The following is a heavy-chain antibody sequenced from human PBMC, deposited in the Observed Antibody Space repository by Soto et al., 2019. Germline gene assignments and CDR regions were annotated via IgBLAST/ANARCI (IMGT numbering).Heavy chain of an antibody. CDR2: ISAYNGNT. CDR1: GYTFTSYG. J-gene: IGHJ6*02. Sequence: QVQLVQSGAEVKKPGASVKVSCKASGYTFTSYGISWVRQAPGQGLEWMGWISAYNGNTNYAQRLQGRVTMTTDTSTSTAYMELRSLRSDDTAAYYCARDKNLGYSNSFRYYGMYVWGQGTTVTVSS. V-gene: IGHV1-18*01. CDR3: ARDKNLGYSNSFRYYGMYV. D-gene: IGHD4-4*01.